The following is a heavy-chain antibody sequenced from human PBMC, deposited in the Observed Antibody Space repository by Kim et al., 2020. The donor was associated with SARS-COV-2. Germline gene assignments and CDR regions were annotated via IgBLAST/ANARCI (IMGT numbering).Heavy chain of an antibody. V-gene: IGHV4-34*01. CDR2: INHSGST. J-gene: IGHJ5*02. D-gene: IGHD2-15*01. CDR3: SAHLRGRGTIPS. CDR1: GGSFSNFY. Sequence: SETLSLTCAVYGGSFSNFYWSWIRQPPGKGLEWIGEINHSGSTNYNPSLKSRVTISVDTSKNQFSLKLSSVTAADTAVYYCSAHLRGRGTIPSWGQGTLV.